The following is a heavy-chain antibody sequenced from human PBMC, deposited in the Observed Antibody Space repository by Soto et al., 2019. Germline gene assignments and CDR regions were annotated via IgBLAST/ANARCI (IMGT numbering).Heavy chain of an antibody. CDR3: ARLGSGWSTDY. V-gene: IGHV3-33*01. J-gene: IGHJ4*02. D-gene: IGHD6-19*01. Sequence: GGSLRLSCAASGFTFSNYGIHWVRQAPGKGLEWVAVIWYDGSNKYYADSVKGRFTISRDNSRNTVYLQMNSLRAEDTAVYYCARLGSGWSTDYWGQGTLVTASS. CDR1: GFTFSNYG. CDR2: IWYDGSNK.